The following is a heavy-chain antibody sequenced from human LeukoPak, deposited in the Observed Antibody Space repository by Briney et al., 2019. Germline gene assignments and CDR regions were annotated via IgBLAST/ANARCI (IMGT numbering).Heavy chain of an antibody. Sequence: PSETLSLTCTVSGGSISSYYWSWIRQPPGKALEWIAYIYYRGLTTYNPSLKSRVTISVDTSKNQFSRKLSSVTAADTAVYYCARWDSSAWFYDFWGQGTLVTVSS. V-gene: IGHV4-59*08. CDR1: GGSISSYY. J-gene: IGHJ4*02. D-gene: IGHD6-19*01. CDR3: ARWDSSAWFYDF. CDR2: IYYRGLT.